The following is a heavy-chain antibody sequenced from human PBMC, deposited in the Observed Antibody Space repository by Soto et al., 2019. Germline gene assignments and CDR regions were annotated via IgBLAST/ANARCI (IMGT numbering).Heavy chain of an antibody. J-gene: IGHJ6*02. V-gene: IGHV5-10-1*01. CDR2: IDPSDSYT. CDR1: GYSFTSYW. D-gene: IGHD6-13*01. CDR3: ARHYWFIAAAGLYYYYGMDV. Sequence: PGESLKISCKGSGYSFTSYWISWVRQMPGKGLEWMGRIDPSDSYTNYSPSFQGHVTISADKSISTAYLQWSSLKASDTAMYYCARHYWFIAAAGLYYYYGMDVWGQGTTVTVSS.